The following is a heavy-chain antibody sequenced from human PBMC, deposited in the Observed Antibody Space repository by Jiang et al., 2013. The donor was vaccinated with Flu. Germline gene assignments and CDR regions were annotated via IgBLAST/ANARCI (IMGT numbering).Heavy chain of an antibody. CDR3: ARERDIVVVGTHGMDV. D-gene: IGHD2-15*01. CDR1: GYTFTSYD. Sequence: VKVSCKASGYTFTSYDINWVRQAPGQGLEWMGWINPNSGGTNYAQKFQGWVTMTRDTSISTAYMELSRLRSDDTAVYYCARERDIVVVGTHGMDVWGQGTTVTVSS. J-gene: IGHJ6*02. CDR2: INPNSGGT. V-gene: IGHV1-2*04.